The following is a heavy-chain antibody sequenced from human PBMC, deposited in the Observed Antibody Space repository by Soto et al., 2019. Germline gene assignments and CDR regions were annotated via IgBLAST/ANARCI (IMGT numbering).Heavy chain of an antibody. D-gene: IGHD2-2*01. CDR3: ATLPATSDFDY. V-gene: IGHV4-4*02. Sequence: QVQLQESGPGLVKPSGTLSLTCAVSGGSISSSNWWSWVRQPPGKGLEWIGEIYHSGSTNYNPSLKGRVTISVDKSKHQFSLKLSSVAAADTAVYYCATLPATSDFDYWGQGTLVTVSS. CDR2: IYHSGST. J-gene: IGHJ4*02. CDR1: GGSISSSNW.